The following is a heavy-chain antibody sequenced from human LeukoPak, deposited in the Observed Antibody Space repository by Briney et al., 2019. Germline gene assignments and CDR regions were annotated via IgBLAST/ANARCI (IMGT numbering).Heavy chain of an antibody. CDR2: IKKDGSEK. V-gene: IGHV3-7*01. Sequence: GGSLRLSCAASRFTFSSYAMHWVRQAPGKGLEWVANIKKDGSEKYYVDSVKGRFTISRDNAKTSLYLQMDSLRAEDTAVYYCARDLSGVTGYTYGRGIDYWGQGTLVTVSS. J-gene: IGHJ4*02. CDR1: RFTFSSYA. D-gene: IGHD5-18*01. CDR3: ARDLSGVTGYTYGRGIDY.